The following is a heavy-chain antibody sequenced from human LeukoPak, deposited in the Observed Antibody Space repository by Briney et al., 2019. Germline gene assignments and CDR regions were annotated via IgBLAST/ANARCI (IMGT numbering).Heavy chain of an antibody. J-gene: IGHJ4*02. CDR1: GFTFSTYG. D-gene: IGHD5-18*01. CDR3: VRDGFDTAIFDY. Sequence: PGGSLRLSCAASGFTFSTYGMHLVRQAPGKGLEWVAVIWYDGSNKYYADFVKGRFTISRDNSKNTLYLQLNTLRAEDTAVYYCVRDGFDTAIFDYWGQGTLVTVSS. CDR2: IWYDGSNK. V-gene: IGHV3-33*01.